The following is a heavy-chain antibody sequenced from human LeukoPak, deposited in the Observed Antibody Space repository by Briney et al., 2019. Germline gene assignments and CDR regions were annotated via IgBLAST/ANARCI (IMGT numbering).Heavy chain of an antibody. CDR3: ARGPTPLYCSGGSCYTYYYYYYMDV. V-gene: IGHV1-69*06. J-gene: IGHJ6*03. CDR1: GGTFSSYA. D-gene: IGHD2-15*01. Sequence: SVKVSCKASGGTFSSYAISWVRQAPGQGLEWMGGIIPIFGTANYAQKFQGRVTITADKSTSKAYMELSSLRSEDTAVYYCARGPTPLYCSGGSCYTYYYYYYMDVWGKGTTVTVSS. CDR2: IIPIFGTA.